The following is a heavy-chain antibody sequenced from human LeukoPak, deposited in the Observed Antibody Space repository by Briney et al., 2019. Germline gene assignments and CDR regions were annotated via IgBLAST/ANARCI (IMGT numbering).Heavy chain of an antibody. V-gene: IGHV3-7*01. CDR2: IKQDGSEK. Sequence: PGGSLRLSCAASGFTFSSYWMSWVRQAPGKGLEGVANIKQDGSEKYYVDSVKGRFTISRDNAKNSLYLQMNSLRAEDTAVYYCARERIFVLLDYWGQGTLVTVSS. D-gene: IGHD3/OR15-3a*01. CDR3: ARERIFVLLDY. J-gene: IGHJ4*02. CDR1: GFTFSSYW.